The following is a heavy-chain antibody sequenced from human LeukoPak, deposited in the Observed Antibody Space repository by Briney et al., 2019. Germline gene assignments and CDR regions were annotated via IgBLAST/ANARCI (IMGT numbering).Heavy chain of an antibody. CDR3: ARAEYSSPTRFDP. CDR2: IIPIFGTA. J-gene: IGHJ5*02. Sequence: GSSVKVSCKASGGTFSSYAISWVRQAPGQGLEWMGRIIPIFGTANYAQKFQGRVTITTDESTSTAYMELSSLRSDDTAVYYCARAEYSSPTRFDPWGQGTLVTVSS. D-gene: IGHD6-6*01. CDR1: GGTFSSYA. V-gene: IGHV1-69*05.